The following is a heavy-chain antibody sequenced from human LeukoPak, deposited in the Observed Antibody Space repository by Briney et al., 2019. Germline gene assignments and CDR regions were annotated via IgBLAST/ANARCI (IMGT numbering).Heavy chain of an antibody. CDR2: ISGSGGST. CDR3: AKDPGDYGDNDAFDI. J-gene: IGHJ3*02. CDR1: GFTFSSYA. V-gene: IGHV3-23*01. D-gene: IGHD4-17*01. Sequence: GGSLRLSCAASGFTFSSYAMSWVRQAPGKGLEWVSAISGSGGSTYYADSVKGRFTISRDNSKNTLYLQTNSLRAEDTAVYYCAKDPGDYGDNDAFDIWGRGTMVTVSS.